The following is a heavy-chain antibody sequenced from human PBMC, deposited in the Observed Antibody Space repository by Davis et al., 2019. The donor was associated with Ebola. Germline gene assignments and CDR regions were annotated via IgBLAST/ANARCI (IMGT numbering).Heavy chain of an antibody. V-gene: IGHV3-30-3*01. CDR3: GRGRGATPPHYFDY. Sequence: GESLKISCVASGFTLNNAWMSWVRQAPGKGLEWVAVISYHGINKGCAESVKGRFTISRDNSENTLYLQMNSLRAEDTAIYYCGRGRGATPPHYFDYWGQGTLVTVSS. J-gene: IGHJ4*02. CDR1: GFTLNNAW. CDR2: ISYHGINK. D-gene: IGHD1-26*01.